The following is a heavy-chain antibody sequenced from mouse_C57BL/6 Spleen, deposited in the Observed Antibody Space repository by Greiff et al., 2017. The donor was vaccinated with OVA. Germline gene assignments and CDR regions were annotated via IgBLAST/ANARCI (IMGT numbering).Heavy chain of an antibody. J-gene: IGHJ1*03. CDR2: INPDSSTI. V-gene: IGHV4-1*01. Sequence: EADGVDFSRYWMSWVRRAPGKGLEWIGEINPDSSTINYAPSLKDKFIISRDNAKNTLYLQMSKVRSEDTALYYCARERWSWYFDVWGTGTTVTVSS. CDR1: GVDFSRYW. CDR3: ARERWSWYFDV. D-gene: IGHD2-3*01.